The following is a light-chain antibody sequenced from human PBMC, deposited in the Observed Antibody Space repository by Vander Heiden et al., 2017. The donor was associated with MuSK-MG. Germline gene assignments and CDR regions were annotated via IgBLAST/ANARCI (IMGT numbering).Light chain of an antibody. CDR2: AAS. CDR3: QQLNSYPFT. V-gene: IGKV1-9*01. J-gene: IGKJ2*01. Sequence: DIQLTQSPSFLSASVGDRVTITCRASQGISSYLAWYQQKPGKAPKLLIYAASTLQSGVPSRFSGSGSGTEFTLTISSLQPEDFATYYCQQLNSYPFTFGQWTKLEIK. CDR1: QGISSY.